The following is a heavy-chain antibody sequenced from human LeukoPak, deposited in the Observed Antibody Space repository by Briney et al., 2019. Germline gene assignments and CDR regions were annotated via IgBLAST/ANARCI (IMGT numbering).Heavy chain of an antibody. J-gene: IGHJ3*02. CDR2: IYPGDSDT. V-gene: IGHV5-51*01. D-gene: IGHD3-10*01. CDR3: ARTYYYGSGSYYGRAFDI. Sequence: GESLKISCNGSGYXYTSYWICWVRQMPGKGLEWMGIIYPGDSDTRYSPSFQGQVTISADKSISTAYLQWSSLKASDTAMYYCARTYYYGSGSYYGRAFDIWGQGTMVTVSS. CDR1: GYXYTSYW.